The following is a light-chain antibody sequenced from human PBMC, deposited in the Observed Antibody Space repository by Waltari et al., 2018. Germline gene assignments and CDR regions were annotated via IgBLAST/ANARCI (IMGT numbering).Light chain of an antibody. V-gene: IGLV2-8*01. CDR3: SSYAGSKGV. J-gene: IGLJ1*01. CDR2: EVS. CDR1: SSDVGGYNY. Sequence: QSALTQPPSASGSPGQSVTISCTGTSSDVGGYNYVSWYQQHPGKAPQLMIYEVSRRPSGVPDRCSGSKSGNTASLTVSGLQAEDEADYYCSSYAGSKGVFGTGTKVTVL.